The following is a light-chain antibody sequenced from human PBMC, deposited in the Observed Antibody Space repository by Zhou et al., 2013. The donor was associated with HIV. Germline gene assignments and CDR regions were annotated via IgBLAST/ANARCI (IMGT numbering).Light chain of an antibody. V-gene: IGKV3-20*01. CDR1: QSVSSSH. J-gene: IGKJ2*01. Sequence: EIVLTQSPGTLSLSPGDRATLSCRPSQSVSSSHLAWYQQKPGQTPRLLIYGASSRATGVPDRFSGSGSGTDFTLTISRLEPEDFAVYYCQQYGSSPFTFGQGTKLEIK. CDR2: GAS. CDR3: QQYGSSPFT.